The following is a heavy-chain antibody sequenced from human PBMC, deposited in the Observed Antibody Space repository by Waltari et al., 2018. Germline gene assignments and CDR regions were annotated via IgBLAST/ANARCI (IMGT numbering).Heavy chain of an antibody. CDR2: INHSGST. J-gene: IGHJ6*02. D-gene: IGHD6-13*01. V-gene: IGHV4-34*01. CDR1: GGSFSGYY. Sequence: QVQLQQWGAGLLKPSETLSLTCAVYGGSFSGYYWSWIRQPPGTGLEWIGEINHSGSTNYNPSLKSRVTISVDTSKNQFSLKLSSVTAADTAVYYCARGRIAAAGREMGYYGMDVWGQGTTVTVSS. CDR3: ARGRIAAAGREMGYYGMDV.